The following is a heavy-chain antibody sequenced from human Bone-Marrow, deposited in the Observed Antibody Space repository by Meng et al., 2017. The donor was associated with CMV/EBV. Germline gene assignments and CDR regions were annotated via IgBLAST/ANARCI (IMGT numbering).Heavy chain of an antibody. CDR2: IYYSGST. Sequence: SETLSLTCTVSGGSISSYYWSWIRQPPGKGLEWIGYIYYSGSTNYNPSLKSRVTISVDTSKNQFSLKLSSVTAADTAVYYCARDQNPSEYSSSSPIPLWGQGTLVTVSS. CDR3: ARDQNPSEYSSSSPIPL. J-gene: IGHJ4*02. V-gene: IGHV4-59*01. D-gene: IGHD6-6*01. CDR1: GGSISSYY.